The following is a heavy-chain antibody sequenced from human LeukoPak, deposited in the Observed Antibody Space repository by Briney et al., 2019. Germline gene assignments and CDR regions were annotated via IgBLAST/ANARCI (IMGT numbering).Heavy chain of an antibody. J-gene: IGHJ4*02. D-gene: IGHD4-17*01. Sequence: ASVKVSCKASGYTFISYAMHWVRQAPGQRLEWMGWINGGNGKTKYSQKFQGRVTLTRDTSASTAYTELSSLRSEDTAVYYCARGDYGDYLTFGYWGQGTLVTVSS. CDR3: ARGDYGDYLTFGY. CDR2: INGGNGKT. CDR1: GYTFISYA. V-gene: IGHV1-3*01.